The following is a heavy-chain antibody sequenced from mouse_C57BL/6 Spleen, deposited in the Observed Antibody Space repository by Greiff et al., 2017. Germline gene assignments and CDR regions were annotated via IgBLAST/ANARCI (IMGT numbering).Heavy chain of an antibody. V-gene: IGHV1-82*01. Sequence: QVQLQQSGPELVKPGASVKISCKASGYAFSSSWMNWVKQRPGKGLEWIGRIYPGDGDTNYNGTFKGKATLTADKSSSTAYMQRSSLTSEDSAVDFCARGDYDYDRTDYWGQGTSVTVSS. CDR2: IYPGDGDT. CDR3: ARGDYDYDRTDY. J-gene: IGHJ4*01. CDR1: GYAFSSSW. D-gene: IGHD2-4*01.